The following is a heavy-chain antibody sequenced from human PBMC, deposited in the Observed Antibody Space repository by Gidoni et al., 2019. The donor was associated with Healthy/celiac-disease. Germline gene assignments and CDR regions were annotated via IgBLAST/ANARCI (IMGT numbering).Heavy chain of an antibody. D-gene: IGHD6-13*01. CDR1: GFTSSSYA. V-gene: IGHV3-30*01. J-gene: IGHJ5*02. CDR3: ARGRQQLVHGVYH. Sequence: QVQLVESGGGVVQPGRSLRLSCAASGFTSSSYAMHWVRQAPGKGLEWVAVISYDGSNKYYADSVKGRFTISRDNSKNTLYLQMNSLRADDTAVYYCARGRQQLVHGVYHWGQGTLVTVSS. CDR2: ISYDGSNK.